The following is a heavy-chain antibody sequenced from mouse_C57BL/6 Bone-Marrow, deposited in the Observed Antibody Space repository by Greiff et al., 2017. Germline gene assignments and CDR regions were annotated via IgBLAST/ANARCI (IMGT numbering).Heavy chain of an antibody. J-gene: IGHJ1*03. V-gene: IGHV1-55*01. CDR1: GYTFTSYW. CDR3: ARPYYSNYWYFDV. D-gene: IGHD2-5*01. CDR2: MYPGSGST. Sequence: QVQLQQPGAELVKPGASVKMSCKASGYTFTSYWITWVKQRPGQGLEWIGDMYPGSGSTNYNEKFKSKATLTVDTSSSTAYMQLSSLTSEYSAVYYWARPYYSNYWYFDVWGTGTTVTVSS.